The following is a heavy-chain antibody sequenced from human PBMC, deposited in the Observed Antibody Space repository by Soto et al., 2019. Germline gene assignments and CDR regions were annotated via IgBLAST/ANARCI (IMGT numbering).Heavy chain of an antibody. J-gene: IGHJ3*02. V-gene: IGHV3-9*01. D-gene: IGHD4-17*01. Sequence: GGSLRLSCAASGFTFDDYAMHWVRQAPGKGLEWVSGISWNSGSIGYADSVKGRFTISRDNAKNSMYLQMNSLRAEDTALYYCAKAIVRRATTEGSAFDIWGQGTLVTVSS. CDR1: GFTFDDYA. CDR2: ISWNSGSI. CDR3: AKAIVRRATTEGSAFDI.